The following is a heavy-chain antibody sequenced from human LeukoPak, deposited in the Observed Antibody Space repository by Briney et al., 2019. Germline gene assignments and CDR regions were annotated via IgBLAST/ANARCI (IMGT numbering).Heavy chain of an antibody. D-gene: IGHD3-10*01. CDR3: ATDSITMVRGVIFSLALFDY. J-gene: IGHJ4*02. V-gene: IGHV3-30-3*01. CDR1: GFTFSSNA. Sequence: GGSLRLSCAASGFTFSSNAMHWVRQAPGKGLEWVAVMSYDGSNKYYADSVKGRFTISRDNSKNTLYLQMNSLRAEDTAVYYCATDSITMVRGVIFSLALFDYWGQGTLVTVSS. CDR2: MSYDGSNK.